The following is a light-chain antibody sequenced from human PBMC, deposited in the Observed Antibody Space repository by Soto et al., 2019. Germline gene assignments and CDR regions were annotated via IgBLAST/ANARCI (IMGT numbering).Light chain of an antibody. J-gene: IGLJ3*02. Sequence: QSALTQPRSVSGSPGQSVTLSCTGTSSDVGGYHYVSWYQHHPGKAPKIIIYDVNKRPSGVPDRFSGSKSGNTASLTISGLQTEDEADYYCASRDDILSGHWVFGGGTKLTVL. CDR3: ASRDDILSGHWV. CDR1: SSDVGGYHY. CDR2: DVN. V-gene: IGLV2-11*01.